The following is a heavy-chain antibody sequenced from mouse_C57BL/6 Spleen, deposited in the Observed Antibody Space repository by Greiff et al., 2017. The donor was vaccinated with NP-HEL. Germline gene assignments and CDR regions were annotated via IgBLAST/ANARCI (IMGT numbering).Heavy chain of an antibody. V-gene: IGHV1-69*01. D-gene: IGHD1-1*01. CDR2: IDPSDSYT. CDR3: ARDYYGSRGGYFDV. CDR1: GYTFTSYW. J-gene: IGHJ1*03. Sequence: QVQLQQPGAELVMPGASVKLSCKASGYTFTSYWMHWVKQRPGQGLEWIGEIDPSDSYTNYNQKFKGKSTLTVDKSSSTAYMQLSSLTSEDSAVYYGARDYYGSRGGYFDVWGTGTTVTVSS.